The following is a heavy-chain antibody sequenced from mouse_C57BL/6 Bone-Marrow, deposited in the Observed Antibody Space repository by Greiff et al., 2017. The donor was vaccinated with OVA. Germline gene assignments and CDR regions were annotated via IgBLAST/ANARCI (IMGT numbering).Heavy chain of an antibody. D-gene: IGHD1-1*01. CDR3: ARDGGYYGSRDYFDY. V-gene: IGHV5-4*01. Sequence: EVQGVESGGGLVKPGGSLKLSCAASGFTFSSYAMSWVRQTPEKRLEWVATISDGGSYTYYPDNVKGRFTISRDNAKNNLYLQMSHLKSEDTAMYYCARDGGYYGSRDYFDYWGQGTTLTVSS. CDR1: GFTFSSYA. J-gene: IGHJ2*01. CDR2: ISDGGSYT.